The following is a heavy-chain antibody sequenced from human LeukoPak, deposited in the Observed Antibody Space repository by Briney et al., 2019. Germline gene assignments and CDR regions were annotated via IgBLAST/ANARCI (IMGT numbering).Heavy chain of an antibody. CDR1: GGSISSYY. J-gene: IGHJ4*02. D-gene: IGHD6-19*01. CDR2: IYYSGST. Sequence: SESLSVTCMNSGGSISSYYWSWIRQPPGKGLEWIGYIYYSGSTNYNPSLKSRVTISVDTSKNQFSLKLSSVTAADTAVYYCARVDSSGWYGSIRYCGQGTLVTVSS. CDR3: ARVDSSGWYGSIRY. V-gene: IGHV4-59*01.